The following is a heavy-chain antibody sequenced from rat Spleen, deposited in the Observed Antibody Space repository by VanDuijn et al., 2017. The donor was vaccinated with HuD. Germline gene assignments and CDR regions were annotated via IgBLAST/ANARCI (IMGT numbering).Heavy chain of an antibody. CDR1: GFSLTSYT. CDR3: ARDSYNNYGFDY. D-gene: IGHD1-10*01. V-gene: IGHV2-6*01. Sequence: QVQLKESGPGLVQPSQTLSLTCTVSGFSLTSYTVSWVRQPPGKGLEWIAAILSGGNTYYNSALKSRLSISRDISKSQVFLKMNSLQTEDTATYYCARDSYNNYGFDYWGQGVMVTVSS. CDR2: ILSGGNT. J-gene: IGHJ2*01.